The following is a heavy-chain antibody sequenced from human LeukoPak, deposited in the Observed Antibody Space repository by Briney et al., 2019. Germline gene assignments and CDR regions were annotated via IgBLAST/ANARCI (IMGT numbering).Heavy chain of an antibody. CDR2: INPNSGGT. CDR3: ARAELEINYYDSSGYLATPDY. V-gene: IGHV1-2*06. CDR1: GYIFTDYY. D-gene: IGHD3-22*01. J-gene: IGHJ4*02. Sequence: ASVKVSCTASGYIFTDYYMHWVRQAPGQALGWMGRINPNSGGTNYAQKFQGRVTMTRDTSISTAYMELSRLRSDDTAVYYCARAELEINYYDSSGYLATPDYWGQGTLVTVSS.